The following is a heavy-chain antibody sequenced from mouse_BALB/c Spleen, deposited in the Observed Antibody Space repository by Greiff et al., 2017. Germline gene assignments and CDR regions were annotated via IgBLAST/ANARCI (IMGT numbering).Heavy chain of an antibody. CDR2: ISSGGGST. J-gene: IGHJ3*01. CDR3: ARGGNGFAY. Sequence: EVKLVESGGGLVKPGGSLKLSCAASGFAFSSYDMSWVRQTPEKRLEWVAYISSGGGSTYYPDTVKGRFTISRDNAKNTLYLQMSSLKSEDTAMYYCARGGNGFAYWGQGTLVTVSA. V-gene: IGHV5-12-1*01. CDR1: GFAFSSYD.